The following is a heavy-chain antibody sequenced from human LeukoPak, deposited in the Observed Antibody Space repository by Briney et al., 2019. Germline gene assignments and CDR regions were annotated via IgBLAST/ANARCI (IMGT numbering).Heavy chain of an antibody. CDR1: GYTFTSYG. Sequence: RASVEVSCKASGYTFTSYGISWVRQAPGQGLEWMGWISAYNGNTNYAQKLQGRVTMTTDTSTSTAYMELRSLRSDDTAVYYCARDRGLFYYDSSGYLPDAFDIWGQGTMVTVSS. V-gene: IGHV1-18*01. D-gene: IGHD3-22*01. CDR3: ARDRGLFYYDSSGYLPDAFDI. J-gene: IGHJ3*02. CDR2: ISAYNGNT.